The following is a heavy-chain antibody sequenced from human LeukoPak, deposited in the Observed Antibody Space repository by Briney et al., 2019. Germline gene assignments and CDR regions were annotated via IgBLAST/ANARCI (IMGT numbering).Heavy chain of an antibody. D-gene: IGHD5-24*01. CDR1: GGSISSSSYY. CDR3: ASGRGDGYDFDY. J-gene: IGHJ4*02. V-gene: IGHV4-39*07. CDR2: IYYSGST. Sequence: SETLSLTCTVSGGSISSSSYYWCWIRQPPGKGLEWIGSIYYSGSTYYNPSLKSRVTISVDTSKNQFSLKLSSVTAADTAVYYCASGRGDGYDFDYWGQGTLLTVSS.